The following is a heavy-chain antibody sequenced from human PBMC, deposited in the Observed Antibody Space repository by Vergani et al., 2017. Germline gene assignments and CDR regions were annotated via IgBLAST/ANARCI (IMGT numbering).Heavy chain of an antibody. V-gene: IGHV3-23*01. CDR2: LTGGGGST. CDR1: GFTFSTYA. CDR3: VKDGGSYENVFDY. J-gene: IGHJ4*02. Sequence: EVQLLESGGSLKQPGGSVRLSCAASGFTFSTYAMHWVRQAPGKGLEWVSALTGGGGSTYYADSFKGRFIISRDNSRDTLYLQMNSLRPEDTATYYWVKDGGSYENVFDYWGQGTQVIVSS. D-gene: IGHD1-26*01.